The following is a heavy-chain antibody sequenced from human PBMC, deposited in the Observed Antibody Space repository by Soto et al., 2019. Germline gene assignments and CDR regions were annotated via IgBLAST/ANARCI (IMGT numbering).Heavy chain of an antibody. CDR2: ISVSGDTI. CDR3: ARGRSGRSRD. J-gene: IGHJ4*02. D-gene: IGHD6-25*01. CDR1: GLSFSDHY. Sequence: GGSLRLSCEASGLSFSDHYLTWIRQAPGKGLEWVSYISVSGDTIFYADSVRGRFTVSRDNAKNSLFLQMNSLRAEDTAVYYCARGRSGRSRDWGQGTLVT. V-gene: IGHV3-11*01.